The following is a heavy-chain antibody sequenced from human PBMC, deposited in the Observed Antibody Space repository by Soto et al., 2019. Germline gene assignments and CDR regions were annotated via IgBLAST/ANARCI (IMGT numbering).Heavy chain of an antibody. CDR2: IIPVFGTK. CDR1: GGTFSSYT. D-gene: IGHD4-17*01. V-gene: IGHV1-69*01. CDR3: AIDFRDYPSFDY. Sequence: QVQLVQSGAEVKMPGSSVRVSCKASGGTFSSYTISWVRQAPGQGLEWMGQIIPVFGTKTYAQKFQGRVTITADESTNKASMEVKSLKSDDTAVDYCAIDFRDYPSFDYWGQGTLVSVS. J-gene: IGHJ4*02.